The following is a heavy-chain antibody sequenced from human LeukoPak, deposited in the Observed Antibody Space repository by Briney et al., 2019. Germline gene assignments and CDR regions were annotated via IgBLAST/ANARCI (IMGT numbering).Heavy chain of an antibody. Sequence: GGSLRLSCAASGFTFSRYWMSWVRQAPGKGLEWVANIKQDGSEKYYVDSVKGRFTISRDNAKNSLFLQMNSLRAEGTAVYYCARDKGTDFWSGFDDWGQGILVTVSS. V-gene: IGHV3-7*03. CDR1: GFTFSRYW. J-gene: IGHJ4*02. CDR3: ARDKGTDFWSGFDD. CDR2: IKQDGSEK. D-gene: IGHD3-3*01.